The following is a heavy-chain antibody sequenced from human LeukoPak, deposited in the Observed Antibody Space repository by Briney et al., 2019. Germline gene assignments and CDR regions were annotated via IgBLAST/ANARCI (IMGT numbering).Heavy chain of an antibody. V-gene: IGHV1-2*02. CDR2: INPNSGDT. Sequence: ASVKVSCKASGYILTDYYMHWVRQAPGQGLEWMGWINPNSGDTNCAQKFQGRVTMTRDTSISTVYMELRRLRYDDTAAYYCARGPLEYCSGGTCYSGRNWFDPWGQGTLVTVSS. D-gene: IGHD2-15*01. CDR1: GYILTDYY. J-gene: IGHJ5*02. CDR3: ARGPLEYCSGGTCYSGRNWFDP.